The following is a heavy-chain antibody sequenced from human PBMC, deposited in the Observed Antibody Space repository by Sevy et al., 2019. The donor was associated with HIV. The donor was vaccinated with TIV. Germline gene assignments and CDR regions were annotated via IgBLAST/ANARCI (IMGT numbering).Heavy chain of an antibody. CDR1: GFTFDDYA. V-gene: IGHV3-9*01. J-gene: IGHJ6*02. CDR3: AKDTKRWLVRCYGMDV. CDR2: ISWNSGSI. D-gene: IGHD6-19*01. Sequence: GGPLRLSCAASGFTFDDYAMHWVRQAPGKGLEWVSGISWNSGSIGYADSVKGRFTISRDNAKNSLYLQMNSLRAEDTALYYCAKDTKRWLVRCYGMDVWGQGTTVTVSS.